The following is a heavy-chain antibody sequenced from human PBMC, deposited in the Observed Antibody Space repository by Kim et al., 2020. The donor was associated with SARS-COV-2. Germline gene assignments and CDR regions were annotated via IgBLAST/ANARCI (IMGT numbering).Heavy chain of an antibody. J-gene: IGHJ4*02. CDR1: GFTFSAYN. Sequence: GGSLRLSCAASGFTFSAYNMNWFRQGPGKGLEWVSFISTSSSSIFYADSVRGRFTISRDNAKNSLFLQMNSLRDEDTAVYYCARRYNWNHDPDYWGQGTLVTVSS. CDR3: ARRYNWNHDPDY. CDR2: ISTSSSSI. D-gene: IGHD1-1*01. V-gene: IGHV3-48*02.